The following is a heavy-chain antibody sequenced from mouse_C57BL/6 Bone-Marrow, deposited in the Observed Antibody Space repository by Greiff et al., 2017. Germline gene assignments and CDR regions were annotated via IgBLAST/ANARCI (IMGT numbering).Heavy chain of an antibody. Sequence: VQLQQSGTELVKPGASVKLSCKASGYTFTSYWMHWVKQRPGQGLEWIGNINPSNGGTNYNEKFKSKATLTVDKSSSTAFMQLSSLTSEDSAVYYCARSNDYVYYGNYFDYWGQGTTLTVSS. CDR3: ARSNDYVYYGNYFDY. CDR2: INPSNGGT. CDR1: GYTFTSYW. V-gene: IGHV1-53*01. D-gene: IGHD2-1*01. J-gene: IGHJ2*01.